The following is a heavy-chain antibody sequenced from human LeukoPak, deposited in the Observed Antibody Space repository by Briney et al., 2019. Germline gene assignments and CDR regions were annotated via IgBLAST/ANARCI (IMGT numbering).Heavy chain of an antibody. CDR1: GYXFTSYW. D-gene: IGHD4-11*01. V-gene: IGHV5-51*01. Sequence: GESLKISCNGSGYXFTSYWIGWVRQMPGKGLEWMGITYPGESDTKYSPSFQGQVTISADESISTAYLQWGSLKASDTAMYYCARTHSNYMIDYWGQGILVTVSS. CDR3: ARTHSNYMIDY. CDR2: TYPGESDT. J-gene: IGHJ4*02.